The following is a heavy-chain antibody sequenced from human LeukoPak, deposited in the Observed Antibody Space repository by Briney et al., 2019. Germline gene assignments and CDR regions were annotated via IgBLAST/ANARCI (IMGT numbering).Heavy chain of an antibody. CDR2: ISGSGGST. CDR1: GFTFSSYA. D-gene: IGHD3-3*01. CDR3: AKDSQYLTIFSGMDV. V-gene: IGHV3-23*01. Sequence: GGSLRLSCAASGFTFSSYAMSWVRQAPGKGLEWVSAISGSGGSTYYADSVKGRFTISRDNSKSTLYLQMNSLRAEDTAVYYCAKDSQYLTIFSGMDVWGQGTTVTVSS. J-gene: IGHJ6*02.